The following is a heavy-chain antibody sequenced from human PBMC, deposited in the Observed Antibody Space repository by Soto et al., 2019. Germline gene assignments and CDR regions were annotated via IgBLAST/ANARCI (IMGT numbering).Heavy chain of an antibody. Sequence: GGSLRLSCAASGFTFSSYAMSWVRLAPGKGLEWVSAISGTGGSTYYADSVKGRFTISRDNSRNTLYLQMNSLRAEDAAVYYCAKEEGRYISAGGTPYYFDYWGQGTQVTVSS. V-gene: IGHV3-23*01. J-gene: IGHJ4*02. CDR3: AKEEGRYISAGGTPYYFDY. CDR1: GFTFSSYA. CDR2: ISGTGGST. D-gene: IGHD6-13*01.